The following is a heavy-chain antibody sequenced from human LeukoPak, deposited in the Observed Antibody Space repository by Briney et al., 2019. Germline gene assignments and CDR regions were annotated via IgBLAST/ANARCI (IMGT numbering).Heavy chain of an antibody. CDR2: IKQDGSEK. V-gene: IGHV3-7*01. CDR1: GFTFGSYW. Sequence: GGSLRLSCEGSGFTFGSYWISWVRQAPGKGLEWVANIKQDGSEKYYLDSVKGRFTISRDNAKNSLYLQMNSLRAEDTAVYYCAKDLVYGANCFFESWGQGTLVTVSS. J-gene: IGHJ4*02. D-gene: IGHD4-23*01. CDR3: AKDLVYGANCFFES.